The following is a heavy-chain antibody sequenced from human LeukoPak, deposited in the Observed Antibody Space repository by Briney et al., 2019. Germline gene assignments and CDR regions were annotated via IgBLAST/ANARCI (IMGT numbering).Heavy chain of an antibody. CDR2: INQGGNAQ. D-gene: IGHD4-23*01. CDR1: GFTLSNFW. Sequence: GGSLRLSCVASGFTLSNFWMYWVRQGPGKGLEWVANINQGGNAQHYVDSVKGRFTISKDNAENSLSLHMNSLRADDTAVYYCARGDGGDQGYFQDWGQGTLVTVSS. CDR3: ARGDGGDQGYFQD. V-gene: IGHV3-7*04. J-gene: IGHJ1*01.